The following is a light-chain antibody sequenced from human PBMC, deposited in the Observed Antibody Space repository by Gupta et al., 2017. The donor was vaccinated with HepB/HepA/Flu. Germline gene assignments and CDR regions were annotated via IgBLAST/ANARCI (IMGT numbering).Light chain of an antibody. J-gene: IGLJ3*02. CDR3: AAWDDSLSGPNWV. Sequence: QPVLTQPPSASATPGQRVTISCSGSTSNIGRNFVSWYQQVPGTAPQHLIYSNNQGPSGVPDRFSGSKSGTSASVAISGLQSDDEAEYYCAAWDDSLSGPNWVFGGGTKVTV. CDR2: SNN. V-gene: IGLV1-44*01. CDR1: TSNIGRNF.